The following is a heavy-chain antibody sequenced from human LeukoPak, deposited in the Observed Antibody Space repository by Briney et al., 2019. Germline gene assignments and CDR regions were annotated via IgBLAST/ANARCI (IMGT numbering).Heavy chain of an antibody. CDR3: ARGSVYFDS. CDR1: GGSISSYY. CDR2: ISYTGST. V-gene: IGHV4-59*01. J-gene: IGHJ4*02. Sequence: PSETLSLTCTVSGGSISSYYVSWIRQPPGKGLEWIGYISYTGSTDYNPSLKSRVTISVDMSKNQFSLKVRSVTAADTAVYYCARGSVYFDSWGQGTLVTVSS.